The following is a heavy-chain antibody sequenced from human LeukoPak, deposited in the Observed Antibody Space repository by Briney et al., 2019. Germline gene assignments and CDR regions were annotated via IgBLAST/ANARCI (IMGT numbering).Heavy chain of an antibody. Sequence: GGSLRLSCAASRFSVSNNYMSWVRQAPGKGLEWVSAISDSGGSTYYADSVEGRFTISRDNSKNTLYLQMNSLRADDTAVYYCANRYCSGGTCYASLHYWGQGTLVTVSS. CDR3: ANRYCSGGTCYASLHY. CDR2: ISDSGGST. J-gene: IGHJ4*02. V-gene: IGHV3-23*01. D-gene: IGHD2-15*01. CDR1: RFSVSNNY.